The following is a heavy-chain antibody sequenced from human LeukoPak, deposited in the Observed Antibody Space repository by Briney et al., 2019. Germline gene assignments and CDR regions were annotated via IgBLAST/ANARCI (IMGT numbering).Heavy chain of an antibody. Sequence: GGSLRLSCAASGFTFSSYGMSWVRQAPGKGLEWVSAISGSGGSTYYADSVKGRFTISRDNSKNTLYLQMNSLRAEDTAVYYCAKDRGGWFRELPYWGQGTLVTVSS. V-gene: IGHV3-23*01. D-gene: IGHD3-10*01. CDR2: ISGSGGST. CDR1: GFTFSSYG. CDR3: AKDRGGWFRELPY. J-gene: IGHJ4*02.